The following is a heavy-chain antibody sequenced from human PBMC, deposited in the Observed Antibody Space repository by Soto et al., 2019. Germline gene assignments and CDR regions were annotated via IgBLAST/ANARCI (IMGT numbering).Heavy chain of an antibody. CDR2: ISYDGSNK. CDR3: AKTLGMSPAGRDRDTAADYYYYYYMDV. V-gene: IGHV3-30*18. D-gene: IGHD6-25*01. Sequence: GGSLRLSCAASGFTFSSYGMHWVRQAPGKGLEWVAVISYDGSNKYYADSVKGRFTISRDNSKNTLYLQMNSLRAEDTAVYYCAKTLGMSPAGRDRDTAADYYYYYYMDVWGKGTTVTVSS. J-gene: IGHJ6*03. CDR1: GFTFSSYG.